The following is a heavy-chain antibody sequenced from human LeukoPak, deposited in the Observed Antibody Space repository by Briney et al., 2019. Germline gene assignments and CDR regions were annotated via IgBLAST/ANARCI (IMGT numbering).Heavy chain of an antibody. V-gene: IGHV4-34*01. CDR3: ASAVTPEDWFDP. Sequence: SETLSLTCAVYGGSFSGYYWSWIRQPPGKGLEWIGKVNHSGSTNYNPSLKSRVTISVDTSKNQFSLKLSSVTAADTAVYYCASAVTPEDWFDPWGQGTLVTVSS. D-gene: IGHD4-17*01. J-gene: IGHJ5*02. CDR2: VNHSGST. CDR1: GGSFSGYY.